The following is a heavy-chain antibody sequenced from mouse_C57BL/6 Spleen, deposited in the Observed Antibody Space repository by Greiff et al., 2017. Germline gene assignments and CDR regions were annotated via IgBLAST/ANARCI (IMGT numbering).Heavy chain of an antibody. CDR1: GFTFSSYG. CDR2: ISSGGSYT. CDR3: ARHETIRYFDV. V-gene: IGHV5-6*01. Sequence: VKLVESGGDLVKPGGSLKLSCAASGFTFSSYGMSWVRQTPDKRLEWVATISSGGSYTYYPDSVKGRFTISRDNAKNTLYLQMSSLKSEDTAMYYCARHETIRYFDVWGTGTTVTVAS. J-gene: IGHJ1*03. D-gene: IGHD2-12*01.